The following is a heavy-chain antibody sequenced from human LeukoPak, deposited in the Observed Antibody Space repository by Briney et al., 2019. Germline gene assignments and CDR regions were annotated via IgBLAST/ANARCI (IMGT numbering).Heavy chain of an antibody. V-gene: IGHV1-2*02. CDR2: VNPNTGGT. CDR1: GYTFTDYY. CDR3: ARESADSSVCDY. J-gene: IGHJ4*02. D-gene: IGHD2-15*01. Sequence: GASVRISCKASGYTFTDYYLHWVRQAPGQGPESMGWVNPNTGGTEYVQKFQGRVTMTRDTSISTVFMELSRLTSDDTAVYYCARESADSSVCDYWGQGSLVTVSS.